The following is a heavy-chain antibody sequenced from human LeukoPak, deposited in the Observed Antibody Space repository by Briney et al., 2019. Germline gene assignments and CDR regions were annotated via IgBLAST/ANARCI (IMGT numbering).Heavy chain of an antibody. D-gene: IGHD4-17*01. V-gene: IGHV3-7*02. Sequence: GGSLRLSCAASGFTFSSYWMSWVRQAPGKGLEWVANIKQDVSEKYYADSVKGRFTISRDNAKNSLYLQMNSLRAEDTAVYYCARFDYADYLAFDYWGQGTLVTVSS. J-gene: IGHJ4*02. CDR1: GFTFSSYW. CDR3: ARFDYADYLAFDY. CDR2: IKQDVSEK.